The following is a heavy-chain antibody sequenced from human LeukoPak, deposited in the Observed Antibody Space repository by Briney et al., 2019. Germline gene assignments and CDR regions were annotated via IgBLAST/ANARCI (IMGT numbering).Heavy chain of an antibody. Sequence: PGGSLRLSCAASGFTFTNYHMQWVRQAPGKGLEWVAFIHYDGRNKNYADSVKGRFTISRDNSKNTLYLQMYSLRAEDTAVYYCVKDGPYRYRFDYWGQGTLVTVSS. CDR3: VKDGPYRYRFDY. CDR1: GFTFTNYH. J-gene: IGHJ4*02. V-gene: IGHV3-30*02. D-gene: IGHD3-16*02. CDR2: IHYDGRNK.